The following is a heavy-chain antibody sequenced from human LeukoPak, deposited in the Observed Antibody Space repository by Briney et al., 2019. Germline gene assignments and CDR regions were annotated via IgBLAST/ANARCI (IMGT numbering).Heavy chain of an antibody. CDR2: INHSGST. Sequence: GSLRLSCVASGFTFNNAWMSWVRQAPGKGLEWIGEINHSGSTNYNPSLKSRVTISVDTSKNQFSLKLSSVTAADTAVYYCARLEADSSGSYWGQGTLVTVSS. V-gene: IGHV4-34*01. J-gene: IGHJ4*02. CDR1: GFTFNNAW. CDR3: ARLEADSSGSY. D-gene: IGHD3-22*01.